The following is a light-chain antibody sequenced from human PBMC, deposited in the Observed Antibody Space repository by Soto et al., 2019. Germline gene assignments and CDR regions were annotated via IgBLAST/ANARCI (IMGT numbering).Light chain of an antibody. CDR1: QSVSSN. Sequence: EIVMTQSPATLSVSPGERATLSCRASQSVSSNLAWYQQKPGQAPRLLIYGASTRATGIPARYSGSGSWTEFTLTISSLQSEDFAVYYCQQYNNWPFTFGHGTKVDIK. CDR2: GAS. J-gene: IGKJ3*01. V-gene: IGKV3-15*01. CDR3: QQYNNWPFT.